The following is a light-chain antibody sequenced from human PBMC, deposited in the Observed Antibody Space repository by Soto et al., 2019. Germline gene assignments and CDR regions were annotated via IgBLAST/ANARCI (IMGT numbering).Light chain of an antibody. CDR1: SSDVGSYNL. V-gene: IGLV2-23*01. CDR3: CSYAGSSTAV. J-gene: IGLJ7*01. CDR2: EGS. Sequence: QSALTQPASVSVSPGQSITISCTGTSSDVGSYNLVSWYQQHPGKAPKLMIYEGSKRPSGVSNRFSGSKSGNTASLTISGLQAEDEADYYCCSYAGSSTAVFGGGTQLTVL.